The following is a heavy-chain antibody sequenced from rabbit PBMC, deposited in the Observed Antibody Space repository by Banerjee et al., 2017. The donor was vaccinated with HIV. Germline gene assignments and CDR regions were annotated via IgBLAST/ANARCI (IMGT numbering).Heavy chain of an antibody. D-gene: IGHD3-3*01. CDR2: IDTGSGST. V-gene: IGHV1S40*01. CDR1: GFSFSSGYY. J-gene: IGHJ4*01. Sequence: QSLEESGGDLVKPGASLTLTCTASGFSFSSGYYMYWVRQAPGKGLEWIACIDTGSGSTGYASWAKGRFTISKTSSTTVTLQMTSLTAADTATYFCARGLVAGVLDLWGPGTLVTVS. CDR3: ARGLVAGVLDL.